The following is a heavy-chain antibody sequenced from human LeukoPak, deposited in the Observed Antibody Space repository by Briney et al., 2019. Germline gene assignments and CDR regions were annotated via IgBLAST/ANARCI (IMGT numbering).Heavy chain of an antibody. Sequence: ASVKVSCKASGYTFTSYDINWVRQATGQGLEWMGWMNPNSGNTGYAQKFQGRVTMTRNTSISTAYMELSSLRSEDTAVYYCARGKPFYGSGSYYYSYNWFDPWGQGTLVTVSS. CDR2: MNPNSGNT. V-gene: IGHV1-8*01. CDR3: ARGKPFYGSGSYYYSYNWFDP. D-gene: IGHD3-10*01. CDR1: GYTFTSYD. J-gene: IGHJ5*02.